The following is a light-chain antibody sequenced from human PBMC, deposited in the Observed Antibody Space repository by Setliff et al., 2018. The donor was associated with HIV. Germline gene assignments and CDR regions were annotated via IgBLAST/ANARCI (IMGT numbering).Light chain of an antibody. CDR3: GTWDTSLSAGRV. V-gene: IGLV1-51*01. CDR2: DND. J-gene: IGLJ2*01. CDR1: SSNIGNNY. Sequence: QSVLTQPPSVSATPGQKVTISCSGGSSNIGNNYVAWYQQLPGTAPKLLIYDNDKRPSGIPDRFSGSKSGTSATLGITGLQTGDEADYYCGTWDTSLSAGRVFGGGTKVTV.